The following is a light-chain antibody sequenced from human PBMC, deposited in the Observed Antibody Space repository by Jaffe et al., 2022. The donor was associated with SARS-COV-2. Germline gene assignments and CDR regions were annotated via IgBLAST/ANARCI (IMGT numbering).Light chain of an antibody. Sequence: DIQLTQSPSFLSASVGDRVTITCRASQGISSFLAWYQQKPGKAPTLLIYAASTLLSGVPSRFSGSGSGTEFTLTISSLQPEDFATYFCQQLSSYPLTFGGGTKVEIK. CDR3: QQLSSYPLT. CDR1: QGISSF. J-gene: IGKJ4*01. V-gene: IGKV1-9*01. CDR2: AAS.